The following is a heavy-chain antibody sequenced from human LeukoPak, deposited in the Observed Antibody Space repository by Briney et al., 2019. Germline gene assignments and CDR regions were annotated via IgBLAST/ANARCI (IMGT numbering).Heavy chain of an antibody. CDR3: ARVLAIFGLDTTDFYMDV. V-gene: IGHV4-59*11. D-gene: IGHD3/OR15-3a*01. J-gene: IGHJ6*03. CDR2: TSGSI. CDR1: GASISSHY. Sequence: SETLSLTCAVSGASISSHYWSWIRQPPGTGLEWIGYTSGSISDNPSLKSRVAVSVAPSQNRVSLSLTSVTAADTAVYYCARVLAIFGLDTTDFYMDVWGKGTTVTVSS.